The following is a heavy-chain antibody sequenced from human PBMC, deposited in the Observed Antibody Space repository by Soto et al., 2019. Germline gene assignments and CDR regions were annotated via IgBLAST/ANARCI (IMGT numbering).Heavy chain of an antibody. Sequence: QVQLVQSGAEVKKPGSSVKVSCKASGGTFSSYAISWVRQAPGQGLEWMGGIIPIFGTANYAQKFQGRVTITADESKSTAYMELSSLRCEDTAVYYCARDSPVRCYTPPAFDILGQGTMVTVSS. J-gene: IGHJ3*02. CDR3: ARDSPVRCYTPPAFDI. V-gene: IGHV1-69*01. CDR2: IIPIFGTA. D-gene: IGHD2-15*01. CDR1: GGTFSSYA.